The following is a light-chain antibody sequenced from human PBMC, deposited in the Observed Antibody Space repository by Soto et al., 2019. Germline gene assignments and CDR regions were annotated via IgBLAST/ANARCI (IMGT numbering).Light chain of an antibody. V-gene: IGKV2-30*02. CDR3: MQATRWPWT. CDR2: NVS. CDR1: QSLAHSDGNTY. Sequence: DVVMTQSPLSLPVTLGQPASISCTSSQSLAHSDGNTYLNWFRQRPGQSPRRLIYNVSNRESGVPDRLSGSGSGTDFTLRISRVEAEDVGVYYCMQATRWPWTFGQGTKVEIK. J-gene: IGKJ1*01.